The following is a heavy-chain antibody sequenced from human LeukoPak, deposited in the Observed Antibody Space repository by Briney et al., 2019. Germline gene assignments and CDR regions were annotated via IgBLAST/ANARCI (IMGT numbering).Heavy chain of an antibody. CDR1: GGSFSGYY. CDR3: ARGWYDYIWGSYHRSHAFDH. J-gene: IGHJ4*02. D-gene: IGHD3-16*02. Sequence: SETLSLTCAVYGGSFSGYYWSWIRQPPGKGLEWIGEINHSGSTNYNPSLKSRVTISVDTSKNQFSLKLSSVTAADTAVYYCARGWYDYIWGSYHRSHAFDHWGQGTLVTVSS. CDR2: INHSGST. V-gene: IGHV4-34*01.